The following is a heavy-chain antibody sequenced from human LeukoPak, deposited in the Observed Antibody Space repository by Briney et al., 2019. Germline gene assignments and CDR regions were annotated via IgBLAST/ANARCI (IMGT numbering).Heavy chain of an antibody. CDR2: INHSGST. Sequence: SETLSLTCAVYGGSFSGYYWSWIRQPPGKGLEWIGEINHSGSTNYNPSLKIRVTISVDTSKNQFSLKLSSVTAADTAVYYCATRGLGMDVWGQGTTVTVSS. CDR1: GGSFSGYY. J-gene: IGHJ6*02. D-gene: IGHD3-16*01. V-gene: IGHV4-34*01. CDR3: ATRGLGMDV.